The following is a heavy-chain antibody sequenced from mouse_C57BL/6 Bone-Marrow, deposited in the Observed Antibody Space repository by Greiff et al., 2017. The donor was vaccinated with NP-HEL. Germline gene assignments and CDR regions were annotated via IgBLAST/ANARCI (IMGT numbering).Heavy chain of an antibody. CDR3: TYGNYYYAMDY. CDR1: GYTFTSYW. D-gene: IGHD2-1*01. Sequence: VQLQQSGTVLARPGASVKMSCKTSGYTFTSYWMHWVKQRPGQGLEWIGAIYPGNSDTSYNQKFKGKAKLTAVTSASTAYMELSSLTNEDSAIYYYTYGNYYYAMDYWGQGTSVTVSS. V-gene: IGHV1-5*01. J-gene: IGHJ4*01. CDR2: IYPGNSDT.